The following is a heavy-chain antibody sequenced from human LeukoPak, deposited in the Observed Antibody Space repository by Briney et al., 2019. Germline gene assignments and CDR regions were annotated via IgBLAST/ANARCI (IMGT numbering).Heavy chain of an antibody. CDR1: GFPFSNAW. Sequence: PGGSLRLSCAASGFPFSNAWMSWVRQAPGKGLEWVSSISSSSSYIYYADSVKGRFTISRDNAKNSLYLQMNSLRAEDTAVYYCARSGGAIDYWGQGTLVTVSS. D-gene: IGHD1-26*01. CDR3: ARSGGAIDY. V-gene: IGHV3-21*01. CDR2: ISSSSSYI. J-gene: IGHJ4*02.